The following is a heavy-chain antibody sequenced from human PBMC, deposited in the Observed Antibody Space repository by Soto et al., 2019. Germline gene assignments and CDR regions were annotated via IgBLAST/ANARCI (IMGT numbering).Heavy chain of an antibody. CDR2: INYSGST. V-gene: IGHV4-39*01. CDR3: ARKKVGATTSYDY. Sequence: SETLSLTCTVSGGSISSSSYYWGWLRQPPGKGLERIGSINYSGSTYYNPSLKSRVTISVDTSKNQFSLKLSSVTAADTAVYYCARKKVGATTSYDYWGQGTLVTVSS. CDR1: GGSISSSSYY. J-gene: IGHJ4*01. D-gene: IGHD1-26*01.